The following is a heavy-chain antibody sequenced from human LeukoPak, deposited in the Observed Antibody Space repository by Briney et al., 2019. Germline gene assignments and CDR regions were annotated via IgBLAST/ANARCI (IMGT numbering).Heavy chain of an antibody. J-gene: IGHJ6*02. V-gene: IGHV4-30-2*01. CDR3: ARMVQWLVGSGDYYYYGMDV. Sequence: SETLSLTCAVSGGSISSGGYSWSWIRQPPGKGLEWIGYINHSGSTNYNPSLKSRVTISVDTSKNQFSLKLSSVTAADTAVYYCARMVQWLVGSGDYYYYGMDVWGQGTTVTVSS. D-gene: IGHD6-19*01. CDR2: INHSGST. CDR1: GGSISSGGYS.